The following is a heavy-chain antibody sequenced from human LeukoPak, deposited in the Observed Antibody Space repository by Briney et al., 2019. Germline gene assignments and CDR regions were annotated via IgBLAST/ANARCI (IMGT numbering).Heavy chain of an antibody. CDR1: GYTFTSYG. V-gene: IGHV1-18*01. CDR3: ARDMNGLLWFGELFLPNYYYYGMDV. Sequence: GASVNVSCKASGYTFTSYGISWVRQAPGQGLEWMGWISAYNGNTNYPQKLQGRVTMTTDTSTRTAYMELRSQRSDDTAVYYCARDMNGLLWFGELFLPNYYYYGMDVWGQGTTVTVSS. CDR2: ISAYNGNT. J-gene: IGHJ6*02. D-gene: IGHD3-10*01.